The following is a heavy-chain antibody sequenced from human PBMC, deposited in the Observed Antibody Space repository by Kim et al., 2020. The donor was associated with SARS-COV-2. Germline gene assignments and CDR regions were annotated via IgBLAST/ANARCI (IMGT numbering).Heavy chain of an antibody. J-gene: IGHJ6*02. CDR2: INHSGST. V-gene: IGHV4-34*01. CDR1: GGSFSGYY. CDR3: ARVKSYGCQGPVCRIYYYYGMDV. Sequence: SETLSLTCAVYGGSFSGYYWSWIRQPPGKGLEWIGEINHSGSTNYNPSLKSRVTISVDTSKNQFSLKLSSVTAADTAVYYCARVKSYGCQGPVCRIYYYYGMDVWGQGTTVTVSS. D-gene: IGHD5-18*01.